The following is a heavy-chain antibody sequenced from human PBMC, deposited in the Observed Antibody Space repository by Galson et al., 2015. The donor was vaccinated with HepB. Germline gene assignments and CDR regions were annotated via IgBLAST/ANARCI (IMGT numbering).Heavy chain of an antibody. Sequence: SLRLSCAASGFTFSSYSMNWVRQAPGKGLEWVSYISSSSSTIYYADSVKGRFTISRDNAKNSLYLQMNSLRAEDTAVYYCARKGAYNWFDPWGQGTLVTVSS. V-gene: IGHV3-48*01. CDR1: GFTFSSYS. J-gene: IGHJ5*02. CDR2: ISSSSSTI. CDR3: ARKGAYNWFDP. D-gene: IGHD1-26*01.